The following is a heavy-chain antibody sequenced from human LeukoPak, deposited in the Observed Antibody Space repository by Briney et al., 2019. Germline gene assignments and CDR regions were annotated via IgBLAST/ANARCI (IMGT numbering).Heavy chain of an antibody. Sequence: SQTLSLTCTLAAASISSYYWSWIRQPPGGGLEWNGFVYYSVTTNYNTSLTTQVTISQDTPRKQFTRNLRSVTAADTPGNNCARGGASSKCLDHWGQGTLVTVSS. J-gene: IGHJ5*02. V-gene: IGHV4-59*01. CDR3: ARGGASSKCLDH. CDR1: AASISSYY. D-gene: IGHD5/OR15-5a*01. CDR2: VYYSVTT.